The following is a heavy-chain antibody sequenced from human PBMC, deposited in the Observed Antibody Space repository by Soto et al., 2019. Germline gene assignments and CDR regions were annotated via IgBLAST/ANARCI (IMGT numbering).Heavy chain of an antibody. V-gene: IGHV4-30-4*01. Sequence: SETLSLTCTVSGGSISSGDYYWSWIRQPPGKGLEWIGYIYSSGTTYYNPSLKSRVTISVDTSKNQFSLKLTSVTAADTAVYYCATTFVYNSGWYRFDYWGQGTLVTVSS. J-gene: IGHJ4*02. CDR1: GGSISSGDYY. D-gene: IGHD6-19*01. CDR2: IYSSGTT. CDR3: ATTFVYNSGWYRFDY.